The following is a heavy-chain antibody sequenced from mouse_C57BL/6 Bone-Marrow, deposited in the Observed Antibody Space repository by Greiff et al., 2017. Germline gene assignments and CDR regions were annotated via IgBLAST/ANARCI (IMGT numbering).Heavy chain of an antibody. J-gene: IGHJ4*01. Sequence: QVQLQQSGAELVKPGASVKMSCKASGYTFTSYWITWVKQRPGQGLEWIGDLYPGSGSTNYNEKFKSKATLTVDTSSSTAYMQRSSLTSEDSAVYYCAGRGYYYGSSSYYYAMDYWGQGTSVTVSS. CDR2: LYPGSGST. D-gene: IGHD1-1*01. CDR1: GYTFTSYW. V-gene: IGHV1-55*01. CDR3: AGRGYYYGSSSYYYAMDY.